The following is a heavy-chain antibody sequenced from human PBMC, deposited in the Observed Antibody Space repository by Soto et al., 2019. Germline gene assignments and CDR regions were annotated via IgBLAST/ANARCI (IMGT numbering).Heavy chain of an antibody. V-gene: IGHV3-30*18. D-gene: IGHD5-12*01. CDR1: GFTFSSFG. CDR3: AKDRSVVAPTPDFDY. J-gene: IGHJ4*02. Sequence: QVQLVESGGGVVQPGRSLRLSCAASGFTFSSFGMHWVRQAPGKGLEWVAVASYDGSYKYYADSVKGRFTISRDNSKKTLYLQMTGLRAGDTAVYYWAKDRSVVAPTPDFDYWGQGTLAPVSS. CDR2: ASYDGSYK.